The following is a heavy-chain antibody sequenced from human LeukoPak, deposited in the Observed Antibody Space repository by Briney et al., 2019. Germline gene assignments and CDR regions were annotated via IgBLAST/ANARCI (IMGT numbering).Heavy chain of an antibody. V-gene: IGHV1-2*02. Sequence: ASVKVSCKASGYTFTGYYMHWVRQAPGQGLEWMGWINPNSGGTNHAQKFQGRVTMTRDTSISTAYMELSRLRSDDTAVYYCARDSSSWYGGFDYWGQGTLVTVSS. J-gene: IGHJ4*02. CDR3: ARDSSSWYGGFDY. D-gene: IGHD6-13*01. CDR1: GYTFTGYY. CDR2: INPNSGGT.